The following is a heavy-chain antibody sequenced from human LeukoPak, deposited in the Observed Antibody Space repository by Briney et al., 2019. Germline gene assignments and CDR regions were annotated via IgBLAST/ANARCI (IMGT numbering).Heavy chain of an antibody. Sequence: GGSLRLSCAASGFTFSSYSMNWVRQAPGKGLELFSFISSSSSYIYYADSVKGRFTISRDNAKNSLYLQMNSLRAEDTAVYYCARDFSVGFDYWGQGTLVTVSS. CDR3: ARDFSVGFDY. D-gene: IGHD1-26*01. V-gene: IGHV3-21*01. CDR2: ISSSSSYI. CDR1: GFTFSSYS. J-gene: IGHJ4*02.